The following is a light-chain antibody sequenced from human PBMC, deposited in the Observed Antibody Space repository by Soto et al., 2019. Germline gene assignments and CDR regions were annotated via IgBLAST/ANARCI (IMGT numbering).Light chain of an antibody. CDR3: QQRSNWTPLT. J-gene: IGKJ5*01. CDR2: GVS. CDR1: QSVTNND. V-gene: IGKV3D-20*02. Sequence: VLTQSPGTRALSPGERATLSCRASQSVTNNDLAWFRHKPGQAPRLLIWGVSNRATGIRDRFSGSGSGTEFSLTISSRGPEDFAVYYCQQRSNWTPLTFGQGTRLEIK.